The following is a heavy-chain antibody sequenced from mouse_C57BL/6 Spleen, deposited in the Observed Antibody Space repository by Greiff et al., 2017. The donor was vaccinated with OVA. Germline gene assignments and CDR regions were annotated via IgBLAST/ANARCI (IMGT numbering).Heavy chain of an antibody. CDR1: GFSLTSYG. CDR2: IWSGGST. Sequence: QFKLQHSVPGLVQPSQSLSITCTVSGFSLTSYGVHWVRQSPGKGLEWLGVIWSGGSTDYNAAFISRLSISKDNSKSQVFFKMNSLQADDTAIYYCARKERTGPFAYWGQGTLVTVSA. CDR3: ARKERTGPFAY. D-gene: IGHD4-1*01. J-gene: IGHJ3*01. V-gene: IGHV2-2*01.